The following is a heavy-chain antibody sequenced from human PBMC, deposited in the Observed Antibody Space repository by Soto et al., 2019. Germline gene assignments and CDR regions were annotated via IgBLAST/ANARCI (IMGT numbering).Heavy chain of an antibody. CDR2: INFDGSSA. CDR3: ARGPRGWYGFDY. V-gene: IGHV3-74*01. D-gene: IGHD6-19*01. J-gene: IGHJ4*02. CDR1: GFAFSSSW. Sequence: EVQLVESGGGLVQPGGSLRLSCAGSGFAFSSSWMHWVRQDPGKGLVWVSRINFDGSSADYADSVKGRFIISRDNAKNTLYLEMNSLRAEDTAVYHCARGPRGWYGFDYWGQGTLVTVSS.